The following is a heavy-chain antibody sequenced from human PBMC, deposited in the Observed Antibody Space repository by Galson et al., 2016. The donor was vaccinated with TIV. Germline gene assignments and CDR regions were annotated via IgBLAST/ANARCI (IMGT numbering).Heavy chain of an antibody. Sequence: SETLSLTCFVSGGYINSFFWTWIRQPPGKGLEWIGSIYYNGTTNYSPSLKSRVTISRDTSKNQFSLKLSSVTAADTAVYYCARQSGYGSSWFPYYFDYWGQGTLVTVSS. V-gene: IGHV4-59*08. J-gene: IGHJ4*02. CDR3: ARQSGYGSSWFPYYFDY. CDR2: IYYNGTT. D-gene: IGHD6-13*01. CDR1: GGYINSFF.